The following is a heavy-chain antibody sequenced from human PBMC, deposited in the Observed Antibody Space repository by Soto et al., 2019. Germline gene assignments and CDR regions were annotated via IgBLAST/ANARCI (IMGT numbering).Heavy chain of an antibody. CDR1: GYTFTSYG. CDR3: AGGSKAAAGRGGGYYYYGMDV. V-gene: IGHV1-18*01. J-gene: IGHJ6*02. CDR2: ISAYNGNT. D-gene: IGHD6-13*01. Sequence: ASVKVSCKASGYTFTSYGISWVRQAPGQGFEWMGWISAYNGNTNYAQKLQGRVTMTTDTSTSTAYMELRSLRSDDTAVYYCAGGSKAAAGRGGGYYYYGMDVWGQGTTVTVSS.